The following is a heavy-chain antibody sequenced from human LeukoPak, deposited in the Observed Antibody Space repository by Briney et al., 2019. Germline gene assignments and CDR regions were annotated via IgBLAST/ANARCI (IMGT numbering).Heavy chain of an antibody. CDR2: IRFDGNNE. V-gene: IGHV3-30*02. D-gene: IGHD5-18*01. CDR1: GFTFSSYG. J-gene: IGHJ6*03. CDR3: AKETGYSYYNSYMDV. Sequence: PGKSLILSCAASGFTFSSYGMHWVRQAPGKGLEWVAFIRFDGNNEYYTDFVKGRFTISRDNSRNTVSLQMNSLRVEDTAVYYCAKETGYSYYNSYMDVCGKGATVTVS.